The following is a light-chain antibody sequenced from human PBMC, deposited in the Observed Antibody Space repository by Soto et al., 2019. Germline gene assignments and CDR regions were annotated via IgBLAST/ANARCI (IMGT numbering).Light chain of an antibody. CDR1: QSVSSSY. J-gene: IGKJ5*01. V-gene: IGKV3D-20*02. CDR3: QQRHMWPIT. Sequence: EIVLTQSPGTLSLSPGERATLSCRASQSVSSSYLAWYQQKPGQAPRPLIYGASSRATGIPDRFSGSGSGTDFTLTISSLEPEDSAVYYCQQRHMWPITFGQGTRLEIK. CDR2: GAS.